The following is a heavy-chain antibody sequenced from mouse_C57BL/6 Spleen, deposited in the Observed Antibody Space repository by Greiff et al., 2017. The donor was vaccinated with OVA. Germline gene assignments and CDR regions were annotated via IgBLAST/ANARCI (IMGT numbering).Heavy chain of an antibody. D-gene: IGHD1-1*01. V-gene: IGHV1-80*01. CDR1: GYAFSSYW. Sequence: QVQLQQSGAELVKPGASVKISCKASGYAFSSYWMNWVKQRPGKGLEWIGQIYPGDGDTNYNGKFKGKATLTADKSSSTAYMQLSSLTSEDSAVYFCAREDYYGSFDYWGQGTTLTVSS. CDR3: AREDYYGSFDY. J-gene: IGHJ2*01. CDR2: IYPGDGDT.